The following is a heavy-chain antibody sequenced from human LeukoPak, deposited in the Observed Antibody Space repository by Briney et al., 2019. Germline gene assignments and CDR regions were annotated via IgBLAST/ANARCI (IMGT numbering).Heavy chain of an antibody. Sequence: PGGSLRLSCAASGFTFSSYEMNWVRQAPGKGLEWVSYLSSSGSTIYYADSVKGRFTISRDNAKNSLYLQMNSLRAEDTAVYYCARDPGCSSSWLDYWGQGTLVTVSS. V-gene: IGHV3-48*03. CDR1: GFTFSSYE. J-gene: IGHJ4*02. CDR3: ARDPGCSSSWLDY. CDR2: LSSSGSTI. D-gene: IGHD6-13*01.